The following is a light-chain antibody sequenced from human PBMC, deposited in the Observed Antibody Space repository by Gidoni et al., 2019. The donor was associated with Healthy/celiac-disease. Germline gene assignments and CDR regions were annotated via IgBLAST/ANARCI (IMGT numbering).Light chain of an antibody. Sequence: QSVLTQPPSASGTPGQRVIISCSGSSSNIGSNTVNWYQQLPGAAPKLLIYSNNQRPSGLPDRFSGSKSGTSASLAISGLQSEDEADYYCAAWDDSLNGPVFGGGTKLTVL. CDR1: SSNIGSNT. CDR2: SNN. J-gene: IGLJ2*01. CDR3: AAWDDSLNGPV. V-gene: IGLV1-44*01.